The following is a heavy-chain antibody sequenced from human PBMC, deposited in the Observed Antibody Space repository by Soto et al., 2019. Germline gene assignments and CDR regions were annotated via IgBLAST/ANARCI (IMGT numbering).Heavy chain of an antibody. D-gene: IGHD1-20*01. J-gene: IGHJ3*02. CDR2: MSPNTGTI. CDR3: PRDRPRIKTYAAFDI. Sequence: ASVKVSCKASGYTFTSYDINWVRQATGQGPEWMGWMSPNTGTIVYAQKFQGRVTMTRNTSTSTAYMTLSSLRSEDTAVYYCPRDRPRIKTYAAFDIWGQGTTVTVSS. CDR1: GYTFTSYD. V-gene: IGHV1-8*01.